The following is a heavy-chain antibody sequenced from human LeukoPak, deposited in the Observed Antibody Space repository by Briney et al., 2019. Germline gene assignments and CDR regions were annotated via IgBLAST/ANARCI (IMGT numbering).Heavy chain of an antibody. J-gene: IGHJ4*02. V-gene: IGHV3-30*01. D-gene: IGHD2-2*01. CDR3: ARRTGDTRFCSRFSCFLPDY. CDR2: ISNGGTE. CDR1: GFTFSDFG. Sequence: GGSLRLTCAASGFTFSDFGMNWVRQAPGKGLEWVASISNGGTEFYADSVKGRFAISRDTSTNTLSLQMNSLRAEDTAVYFCARRTGDTRFCSRFSCFLPDYWGQGTLVTVSS.